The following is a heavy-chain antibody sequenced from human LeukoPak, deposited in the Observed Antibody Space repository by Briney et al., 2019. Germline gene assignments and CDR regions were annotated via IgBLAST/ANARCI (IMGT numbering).Heavy chain of an antibody. CDR1: GGTFSSYA. D-gene: IGHD5-12*01. V-gene: IGHV1-69*13. CDR3: ARDRAYSGQLLNWFDP. CDR2: IIPIFGTA. Sequence: ASVKVSCKASGGTFSSYAISWVRQAPGQGLEWMGGIIPIFGTANYAQKFQGRVTITADESTSTAYMELSSLRSEDTAVYYCARDRAYSGQLLNWFDPWGQGTLVTVSS. J-gene: IGHJ5*02.